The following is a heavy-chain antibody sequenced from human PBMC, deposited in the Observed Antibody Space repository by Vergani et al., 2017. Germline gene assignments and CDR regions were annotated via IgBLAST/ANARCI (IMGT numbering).Heavy chain of an antibody. J-gene: IGHJ6*03. CDR2: ISYDGSNK. CDR1: GFTFSSYA. CDR3: ARDRVDTAMAPLYYYYYMDV. Sequence: QVQLVESGGGVVQPGRSLRLSCAASGFTFSSYAMHWVRQAPGKGLEWVAVISYDGSNKYYADSVKGRFTISRDNSKNTRYLQMNSLRAEDTAVYYCARDRVDTAMAPLYYYYYMDVWGKGTTVTVSS. V-gene: IGHV3-30-3*01. D-gene: IGHD5-18*01.